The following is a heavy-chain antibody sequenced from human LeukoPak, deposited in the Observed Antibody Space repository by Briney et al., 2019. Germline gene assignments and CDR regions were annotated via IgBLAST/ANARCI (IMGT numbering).Heavy chain of an antibody. CDR2: IWSDGTNR. D-gene: IGHD4-11*01. CDR3: ARDAQRGFDYSNSLQY. V-gene: IGHV3-33*01. Sequence: GGSLTLSCAATGFTFNHYGMHWVRQAPGKGLEWVADIWSDGTNRYYSDSVKGRFTISRADSRKTVYLQMNRLRPKDTGMYYCARDAQRGFDYSNSLQYWGQGTPVTVST. CDR1: GFTFNHYG. J-gene: IGHJ4*02.